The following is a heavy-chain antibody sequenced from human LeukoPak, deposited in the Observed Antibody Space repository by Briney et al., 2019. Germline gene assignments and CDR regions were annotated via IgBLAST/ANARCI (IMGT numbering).Heavy chain of an antibody. CDR1: GFTFSSYS. CDR3: ARPFTKNSSGRDFDY. Sequence: GGSLRLSCAASGFTFSSYSMNWVRQAPGKGLEWVSYISSSSTIYYADSVKGRFTISRDNAKNSLYLQMNSLRAEDTAVYYCARPFTKNSSGRDFDYWGQGTLVTVSS. D-gene: IGHD3-22*01. CDR2: ISSSSTI. V-gene: IGHV3-48*01. J-gene: IGHJ4*02.